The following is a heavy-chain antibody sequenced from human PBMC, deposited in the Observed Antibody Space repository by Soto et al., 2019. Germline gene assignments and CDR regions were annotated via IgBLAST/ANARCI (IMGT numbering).Heavy chain of an antibody. CDR1: GGSVSSNSYS. J-gene: IGHJ6*02. V-gene: IGHV4-39*01. CDR3: ARLNGYCVSTNCHGYYGMDV. CDR2: IYSTENT. D-gene: IGHD2-2*03. Sequence: QLQLQESGPGLVKPSETLSLTCTVSGGSVSSNSYSWGWIRQSPGKGLEWIGTIYSTENTYYNPSLQSRVAISVDTSKNEFALRLSSVTAADTAVYYCARLNGYCVSTNCHGYYGMDVWGQGTTATVSS.